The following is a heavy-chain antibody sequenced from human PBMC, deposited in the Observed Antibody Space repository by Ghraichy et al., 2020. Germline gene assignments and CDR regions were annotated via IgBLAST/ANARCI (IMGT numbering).Heavy chain of an antibody. J-gene: IGHJ6*02. CDR2: ISGSGGST. CDR1: GFTFSSYA. V-gene: IGHV3-23*01. D-gene: IGHD3-3*01. Sequence: GGSLRLSCAASGFTFSSYAMSWVRQAPGKGLEWVSAISGSGGSTYYADSVKGRFTISRDNSKNTLYLQMNSLRAEDTAVYYCAKVSSTPYYDFWSGPLAVYYYGMDVWGQGTTVTVP. CDR3: AKVSSTPYYDFWSGPLAVYYYGMDV.